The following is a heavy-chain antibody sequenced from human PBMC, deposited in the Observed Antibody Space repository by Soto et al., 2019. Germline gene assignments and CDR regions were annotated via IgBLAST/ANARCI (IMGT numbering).Heavy chain of an antibody. D-gene: IGHD3-3*01. J-gene: IGHJ6*02. V-gene: IGHV6-1*01. CDR3: ARWRDSYDVMDF. CDR1: GDSVSRDGAA. CDR2: TSYSSKWYR. Sequence: SQTLSLTCVISGDSVSRDGAAWNWIRQSPSRGLEWLGRTSYSSKWYREYAFSLESRVTIDADTSKNQFSLQLNSVAPEDTAVYYFARWRDSYDVMDFWGRGTTVTGSS.